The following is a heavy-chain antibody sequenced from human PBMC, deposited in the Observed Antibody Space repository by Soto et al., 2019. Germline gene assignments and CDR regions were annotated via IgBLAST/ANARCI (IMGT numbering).Heavy chain of an antibody. J-gene: IGHJ4*02. CDR1: GFTFGSFN. V-gene: IGHV3-21*06. Sequence: EVHLVEAGGGLVKPGESLTLSCAASGFTFGSFNLNWVRQAPGKGLEWVSSISSSSAYIYYAESVKGRFTISRDNARSTLCLQMNSLSLDYTAVYLCARDGLTFGGDWGQGTLVAVSS. D-gene: IGHD3-16*01. CDR3: ARDGLTFGGD. CDR2: ISSSSAYI.